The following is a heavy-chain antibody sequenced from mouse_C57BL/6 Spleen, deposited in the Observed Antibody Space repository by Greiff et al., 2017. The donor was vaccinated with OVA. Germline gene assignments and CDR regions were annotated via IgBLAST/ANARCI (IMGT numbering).Heavy chain of an antibody. D-gene: IGHD2-1*01. Sequence: EVNVVESEGGLVQPGSSMKLSCTASGFTFSDYYMAWVRQVPEKGLEWVANINYDGSSTYYLDSLKSRFIISRDNAKNILYLQMSSLKSEDTATYYCAREDYGNYGAMDYWGQGTSVTVSS. V-gene: IGHV5-16*01. CDR1: GFTFSDYY. CDR2: INYDGSST. J-gene: IGHJ4*01. CDR3: AREDYGNYGAMDY.